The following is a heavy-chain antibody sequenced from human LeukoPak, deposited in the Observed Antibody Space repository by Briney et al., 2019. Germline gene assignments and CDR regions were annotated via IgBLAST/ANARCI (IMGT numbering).Heavy chain of an antibody. V-gene: IGHV4-30-4*01. J-gene: IGHJ4*02. D-gene: IGHD2-21*01. Sequence: SETLSLTCTVSGGSISSGNYYWSWIRQPPGKGLEWIGYIYYSGGTYYNPSLESRLTMSVDTSKNQFSLKLSSVTAADTAVYYCARVPKGDPHFDYWGQGTLVTVSS. CDR1: GGSISSGNYY. CDR2: IYYSGGT. CDR3: ARVPKGDPHFDY.